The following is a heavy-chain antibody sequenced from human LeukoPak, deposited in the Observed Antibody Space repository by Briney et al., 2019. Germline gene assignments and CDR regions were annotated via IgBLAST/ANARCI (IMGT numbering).Heavy chain of an antibody. J-gene: IGHJ4*02. CDR2: IYPADSTA. D-gene: IGHD5-12*01. Sequence: PGESLKISCKAPGYSFTTYWIGWVRQVPGKGLEWVGIIYPADSTAKYSPSFQGQVTISVDKSISTAYLQWSRLEASDTAVFYCARHPKSGYTGYGSDYWGQGTLVTVSS. V-gene: IGHV5-51*01. CDR3: ARHPKSGYTGYGSDY. CDR1: GYSFTTYW.